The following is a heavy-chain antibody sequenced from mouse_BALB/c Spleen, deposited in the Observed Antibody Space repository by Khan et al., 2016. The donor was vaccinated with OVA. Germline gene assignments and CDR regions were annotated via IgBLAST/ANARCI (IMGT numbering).Heavy chain of an antibody. CDR2: INTYTGEP. CDR3: ASNGNYWYFDV. CDR1: GYTFTNYG. D-gene: IGHD2-1*01. J-gene: IGHJ1*01. Sequence: QIQLVQSGPELKKPGETVKISCKASGYTFTNYGMNWVKQAPGKGLKWMGWINTYTGEPTYADDFKGRFAFSLEHSASTAYLQIHNLTNDDTATYFGASNGNYWYFDVWGAGTTVTVSS. V-gene: IGHV9-3-1*01.